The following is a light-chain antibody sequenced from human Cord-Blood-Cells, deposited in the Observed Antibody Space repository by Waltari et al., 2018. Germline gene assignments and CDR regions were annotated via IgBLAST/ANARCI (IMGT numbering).Light chain of an antibody. Sequence: EIVMTQPPATLSVSPGERATLSCRASQSVSSNLAWYQQKHGQAPRLLIYGASTRSTGSPARCSGSRSGTEFTITISSLQSEDFAVYYCQQYNNWPPASFGQGTKLEIK. CDR3: QQYNNWPPAS. CDR2: GAS. J-gene: IGKJ2*03. CDR1: QSVSSN. V-gene: IGKV3-15*01.